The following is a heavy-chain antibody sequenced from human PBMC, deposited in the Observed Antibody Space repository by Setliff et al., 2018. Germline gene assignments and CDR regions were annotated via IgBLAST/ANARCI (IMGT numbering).Heavy chain of an antibody. J-gene: IGHJ4*02. CDR2: ITSATGKT. V-gene: IGHV1-18*01. Sequence: ASVKVSCKASGYTFSDYGITWVRQVPGQGLEWMGWITSATGKTYSAEKFQDRVTLTTDTSTSTAYLELRSLGSDDTAVYYCSRLVRFCTKTACQRLSGGEFWGQGTLVTVSS. CDR1: GYTFSDYG. D-gene: IGHD3-3*01. CDR3: SRLVRFCTKTACQRLSGGEF.